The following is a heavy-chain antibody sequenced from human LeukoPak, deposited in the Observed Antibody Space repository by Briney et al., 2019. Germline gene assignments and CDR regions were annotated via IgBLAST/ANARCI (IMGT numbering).Heavy chain of an antibody. CDR1: GGSISSGSYY. Sequence: SQTLSLTCTVSGGSISSGSYYWSWIRQPAGKGLEWIGRIYTSGSTNYNPSLKSRVTISVGTSKNQFSLKLSSVTAADTAVYYCARVGYSYGWDWFDPWGQGTLVTVSS. D-gene: IGHD5-18*01. CDR3: ARVGYSYGWDWFDP. V-gene: IGHV4-61*02. CDR2: IYTSGST. J-gene: IGHJ5*02.